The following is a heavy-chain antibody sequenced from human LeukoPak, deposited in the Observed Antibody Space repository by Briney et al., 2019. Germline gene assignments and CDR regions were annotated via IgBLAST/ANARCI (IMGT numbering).Heavy chain of an antibody. CDR3: AGGLRYTCEY. D-gene: IGHD1-14*01. V-gene: IGHV1-2*06. J-gene: IGHJ4*02. Sequence: ASVKVSCKAFGYTLTDYYLHWVRQAPGQGLEWMGRINPNSGGSNYAQKFQGRVTMTRDTSISMVYMELSSLRSDDTAVYYCAGGLRYTCEYWGQGTLVTVSS. CDR2: INPNSGGS. CDR1: GYTLTDYY.